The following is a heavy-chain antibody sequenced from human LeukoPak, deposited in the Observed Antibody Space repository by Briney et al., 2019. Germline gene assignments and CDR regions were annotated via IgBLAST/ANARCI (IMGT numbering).Heavy chain of an antibody. V-gene: IGHV4-34*01. CDR3: ARGSSLPGDIVVVPAAQGYYYYMDV. Sequence: SETLSLTCAVYGGSFSDYYWSWIRQPPGKGLEWIGEINHSGSTNYNPSLKSRVTISVDTSKNQFYLQLSPVTAADTAVYYCARGSSLPGDIVVVPAAQGYYYYMDVWGKGTTVTVSS. CDR2: INHSGST. J-gene: IGHJ6*03. CDR1: GGSFSDYY. D-gene: IGHD2-2*01.